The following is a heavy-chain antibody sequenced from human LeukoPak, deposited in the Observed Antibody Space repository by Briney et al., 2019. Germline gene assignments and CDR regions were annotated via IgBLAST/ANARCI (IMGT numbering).Heavy chain of an antibody. V-gene: IGHV3-23*01. Sequence: GGSLRLSCAASGFTFSSYGMSWVRQAPGKGLEWVSAISGSGGSTYYADSVKGRFTISRDNAKNSLYLQMNSLRAEDTALYYCARVRRGYYYDSSGHYYYYMDVWGKGTTVTVSS. CDR3: ARVRRGYYYDSSGHYYYYMDV. CDR2: ISGSGGST. J-gene: IGHJ6*03. D-gene: IGHD3-22*01. CDR1: GFTFSSYG.